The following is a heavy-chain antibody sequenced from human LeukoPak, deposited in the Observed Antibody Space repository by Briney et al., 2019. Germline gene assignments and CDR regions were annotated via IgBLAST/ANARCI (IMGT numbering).Heavy chain of an antibody. D-gene: IGHD6-13*01. CDR1: GGSFSGYY. CDR3: ARGTPGAAAGTFGY. Sequence: SETLSLTCAVYGGSFSGYYWSWIRQPPGKGLEWIGEINHSGSTNYNPSLKSRVTISVDTSKNQFFLKLSSVTAADTAVYYCARGTPGAAAGTFGYWGQGTLVTVSS. V-gene: IGHV4-34*01. CDR2: INHSGST. J-gene: IGHJ4*02.